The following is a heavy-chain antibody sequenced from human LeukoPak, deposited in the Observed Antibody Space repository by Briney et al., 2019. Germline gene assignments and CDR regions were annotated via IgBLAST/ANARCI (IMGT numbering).Heavy chain of an antibody. CDR3: AKALDSGSYPNFDY. CDR1: GFTFSSYG. Sequence: GGSLRLSCAASGFTFSSYGMHWVRQAPGKGLEWVAFIRYDGSNKYYADSVKGRFTISRDNSKNTLYLQMNSLRAEDTAVYYCAKALDSGSYPNFDYWGQGTLVTVSS. V-gene: IGHV3-30*02. D-gene: IGHD1-26*01. J-gene: IGHJ4*02. CDR2: IRYDGSNK.